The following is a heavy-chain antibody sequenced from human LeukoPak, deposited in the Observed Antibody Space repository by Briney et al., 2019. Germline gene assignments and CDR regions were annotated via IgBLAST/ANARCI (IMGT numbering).Heavy chain of an antibody. V-gene: IGHV3-48*02. CDR1: GFTFSSYS. D-gene: IGHD3-9*01. J-gene: IGHJ4*02. CDR3: ARGRHYDILTGSPTEFGY. CDR2: ISSSSSTI. Sequence: GGSLRLSCAASGFTFSSYSMNWVRQAPGKGLEWVSYISSSSSTIYYADSVKGRSTISRDNAKNSLYLQMNSLRDEDTAVYYCARGRHYDILTGSPTEFGYWGQGTLVTVSS.